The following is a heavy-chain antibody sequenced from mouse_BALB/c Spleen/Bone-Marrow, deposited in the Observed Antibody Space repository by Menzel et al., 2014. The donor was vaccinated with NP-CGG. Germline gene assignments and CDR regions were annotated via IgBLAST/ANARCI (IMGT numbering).Heavy chain of an antibody. D-gene: IGHD1-2*01. Sequence: QVHVKQQSGAELVRPGASVKLSCKASGYTFTSYWMNWVKQRPGQGLEWIGMIDPSDSETHYNQMFKDKATLTVDKSSSTAYMQLSSLTSEDSAVYYCARKKSKLGFWFAYWGQGTLVTVSA. CDR1: GYTFTSYW. CDR3: ARKKSKLGFWFAY. V-gene: IGHV1-61*01. CDR2: IDPSDSET. J-gene: IGHJ3*01.